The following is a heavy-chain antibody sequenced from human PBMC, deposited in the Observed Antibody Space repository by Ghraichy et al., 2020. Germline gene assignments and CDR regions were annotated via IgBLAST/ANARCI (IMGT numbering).Heavy chain of an antibody. CDR3: ARAVAAAGNPNWFDP. CDR1: GGSVSSGSYY. J-gene: IGHJ5*02. D-gene: IGHD6-13*01. Sequence: SQTLSLTCTVSGGSVSSGSYYWSWIRQPPGKGLEWIGYIYYSGSTNYNPSLKSRVTISVDTSKNQFSLKLSSVTAADTAVYYCARAVAAAGNPNWFDPWGQGTLVTVSS. V-gene: IGHV4-61*01. CDR2: IYYSGST.